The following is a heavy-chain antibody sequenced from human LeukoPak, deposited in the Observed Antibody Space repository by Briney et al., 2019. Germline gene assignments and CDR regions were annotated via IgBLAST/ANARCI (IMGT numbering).Heavy chain of an antibody. CDR1: GDSVRRYY. D-gene: IGHD6-13*01. J-gene: IGHJ6*02. V-gene: IGHV4-59*02. CDR2: INDRGST. CDR3: VRDSRYGSGWFEDGLDF. Sequence: SEILSLTCTVSGDSVRRYYWSWIRQPPGHGLDGLGHINDRGSTNYNPSLQGRVTISIDTSKNQFSLKVNSVTAADTAVYYCVRDSRYGSGWFEDGLDFWGQGTTVTVSS.